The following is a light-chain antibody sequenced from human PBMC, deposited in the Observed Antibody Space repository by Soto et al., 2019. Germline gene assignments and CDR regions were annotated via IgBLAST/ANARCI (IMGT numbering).Light chain of an antibody. CDR1: QSVYNNY. J-gene: IGKJ1*01. CDR2: GAS. V-gene: IGKV3-20*01. CDR3: QQYGRSPGT. Sequence: EIVLTQSPGTLSLSPGERATLSCRASQSVYNNYLAWYQQKPGQAPRLLLNGASSRAAGIPDRFSGSVSGTDFTLTISRLEPEDFAVYYCQQYGRSPGTFGQGTKVEIK.